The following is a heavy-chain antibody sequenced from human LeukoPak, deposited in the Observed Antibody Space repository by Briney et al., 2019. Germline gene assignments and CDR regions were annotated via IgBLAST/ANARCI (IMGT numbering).Heavy chain of an antibody. CDR2: IYYSGST. CDR1: GGSISGYY. D-gene: IGHD6-13*01. Sequence: SGALSLTCTVSGGSISGYYWSWIRQTPGKGLEWIGHIYYSGSTNYNPSLKSRVTISVDTSKNQFSLKLSSVTAAVTAVYYCARDRSRAAASTFQTPNWFDPWGQGTLVTVSS. CDR3: ARDRSRAAASTFQTPNWFDP. J-gene: IGHJ5*02. V-gene: IGHV4-59*01.